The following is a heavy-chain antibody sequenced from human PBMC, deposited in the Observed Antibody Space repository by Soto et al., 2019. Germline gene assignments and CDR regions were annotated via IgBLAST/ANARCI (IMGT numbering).Heavy chain of an antibody. CDR3: AKDGAIGAADYFFDY. CDR2: IASDGKDK. Sequence: QVQLVESGGGVVQPGRSLKLSCAASGFTFSNYAIHWVRLAPGKGLEWVAVIASDGKDKRYADSAKGRFTISRDNSKNTVYLQMNSLRGEDTAVYYCAKDGAIGAADYFFDYWGQGSLVTVSS. CDR1: GFTFSNYA. D-gene: IGHD6-13*01. V-gene: IGHV3-30*18. J-gene: IGHJ4*02.